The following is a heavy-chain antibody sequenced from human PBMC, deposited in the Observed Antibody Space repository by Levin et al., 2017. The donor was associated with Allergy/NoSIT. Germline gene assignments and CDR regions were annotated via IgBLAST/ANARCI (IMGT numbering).Heavy chain of an antibody. D-gene: IGHD1-1*01. Sequence: GGSLRLSCAVSGFTISEYAMAWVRQAPGKGLEWVSVITGGGFNTYYGDSVKGRFTVSSDDSKDTLYLDLNSLRAEDTAVYYCAQKQGGTSGFSFDVWGQGTMVTVSS. J-gene: IGHJ3*01. CDR2: ITGGGFNT. CDR3: AQKQGGTSGFSFDV. CDR1: GFTISEYA. V-gene: IGHV3-23*01.